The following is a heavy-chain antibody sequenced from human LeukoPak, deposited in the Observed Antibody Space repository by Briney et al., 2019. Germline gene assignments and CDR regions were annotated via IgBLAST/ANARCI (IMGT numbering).Heavy chain of an antibody. CDR3: AKSRGSGRSMPRGVNFDY. J-gene: IGHJ4*02. D-gene: IGHD3-10*01. Sequence: ETLSLTCAVYAESFSTYYWSWIRQSPGKGLEWVSTISDGGSITYYADSVKGRFTISRDNSKNTLFLQMSSLRAEDTAVYYCAKSRGSGRSMPRGVNFDYWGQATLVTVSS. V-gene: IGHV3-23*01. CDR2: ISDGGSIT. CDR1: AESFSTYY.